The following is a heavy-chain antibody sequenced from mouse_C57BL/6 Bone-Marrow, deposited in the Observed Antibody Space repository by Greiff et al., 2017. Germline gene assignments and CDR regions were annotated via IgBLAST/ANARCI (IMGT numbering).Heavy chain of an antibody. CDR2: ISDGGSYT. V-gene: IGHV5-4*01. CDR3: ARDRYYYGSSVYFDY. CDR1: GFTFSSYA. D-gene: IGHD1-1*01. J-gene: IGHJ2*01. Sequence: EVQRVESGGGLVKPGGSLKLSCAASGFTFSSYAMSWVRQTPEKRLEWVATISDGGSYTYYPDNVKGRFTISRDHAKNNLYLQMSHLKSENTAMYYCARDRYYYGSSVYFDYWGQGTTLTVSS.